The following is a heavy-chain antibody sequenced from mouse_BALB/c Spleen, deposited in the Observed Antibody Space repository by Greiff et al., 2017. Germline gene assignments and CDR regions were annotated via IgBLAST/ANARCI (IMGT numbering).Heavy chain of an antibody. CDR2: ISSGGSYT. J-gene: IGHJ3*01. V-gene: IGHV5-9-4*01. CDR1: GFTFSSYA. Sequence: EVKLVESGGGLLKPGGSLKLSCAASGFTFSSYAMSWVRQSPEKRLEWVAEISSGGSYTYYPDTVTGRFTISRDNAKNTLYLEMSSLRSEDTAMYYCARDRGYYRYPFAYWGQGTRVTVSA. D-gene: IGHD2-14*01. CDR3: ARDRGYYRYPFAY.